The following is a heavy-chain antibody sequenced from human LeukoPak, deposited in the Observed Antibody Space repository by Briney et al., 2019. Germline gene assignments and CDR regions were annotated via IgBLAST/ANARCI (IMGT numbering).Heavy chain of an antibody. CDR3: ARVSAVATSFDY. J-gene: IGHJ4*02. D-gene: IGHD5-12*01. CDR2: IYYSGST. Sequence: SETLSLTCTVSGGSVSSGSYYWSWIRQPPGKGLEWIGYIYYSGSTNYNPSLKSRVTISVDTSKNQFSLKLSSVTAADTAVYYCARVSAVATSFDYWGQGTLVTVSS. CDR1: GGSVSSGSYY. V-gene: IGHV4-61*01.